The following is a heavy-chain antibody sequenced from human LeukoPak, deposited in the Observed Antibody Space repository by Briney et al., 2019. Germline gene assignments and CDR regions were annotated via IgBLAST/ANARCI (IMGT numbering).Heavy chain of an antibody. Sequence: PGGSLRLSCAASGFTFSSYEMNWVRQAPGKGLEWVSYNSSSGSTIYYADSVKGRFTISRDNAKNSLYLQMNSLRAEDTAVYYCAELGITMIGGVWGKGTTVTMSS. CDR3: AELGITMIGGV. CDR1: GFTFSSYE. V-gene: IGHV3-48*03. J-gene: IGHJ6*04. CDR2: NSSSGSTI. D-gene: IGHD3-10*02.